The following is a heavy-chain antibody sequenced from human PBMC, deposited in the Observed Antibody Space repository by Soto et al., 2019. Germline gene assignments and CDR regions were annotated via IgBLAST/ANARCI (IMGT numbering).Heavy chain of an antibody. Sequence: GGSLRLSCAASGFTFTSYAMSWVRQAPGKGLEWVSAISGSGGSTYYADSVKGRFTISRDNSKNTLYLQMNSLRAEDTAVYYCAKSSLWSRAPLDYWGQGTLVTSPQ. CDR2: ISGSGGST. V-gene: IGHV3-23*01. D-gene: IGHD3-10*01. CDR3: AKSSLWSRAPLDY. CDR1: GFTFTSYA. J-gene: IGHJ4*02.